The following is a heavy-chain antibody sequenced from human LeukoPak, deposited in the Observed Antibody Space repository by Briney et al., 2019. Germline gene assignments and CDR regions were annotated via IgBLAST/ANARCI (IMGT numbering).Heavy chain of an antibody. CDR3: ARWAMYYYDSSGYSGHFDY. V-gene: IGHV3-53*04. CDR1: GFTVSSNY. CDR2: IYSGGST. D-gene: IGHD3-22*01. J-gene: IGHJ4*02. Sequence: GGSLRLSCAASGFTVSSNYMSWVRQAPGKGLEWVSVIYSGGSTYYADSVKGRFTISRHNSKDTLYLQMNSLRAEDTAVYYCARWAMYYYDSSGYSGHFDYWGQGTLVTVSS.